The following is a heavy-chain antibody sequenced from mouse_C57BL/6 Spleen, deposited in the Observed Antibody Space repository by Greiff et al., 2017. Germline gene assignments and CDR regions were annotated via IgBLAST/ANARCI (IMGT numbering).Heavy chain of an antibody. CDR3: ARHNWLYWYFDV. J-gene: IGHJ1*03. CDR1: GFTFSDYY. V-gene: IGHV5-12*01. D-gene: IGHD4-1*01. Sequence: EVQLVESGGGLVQPGGSLKLSCAASGFTFSDYYMYWVRQTPEKRLEWVAYISNGGGSTYYPDTVKGRFTISRDNAKNTLYLQMSRLKSEDTAIYYCARHNWLYWYFDVWGTGTPVTVSS. CDR2: ISNGGGST.